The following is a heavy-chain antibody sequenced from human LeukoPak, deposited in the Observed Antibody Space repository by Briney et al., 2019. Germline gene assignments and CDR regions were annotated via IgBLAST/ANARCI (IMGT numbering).Heavy chain of an antibody. V-gene: IGHV3-30*04. CDR2: ISYDGSNK. Sequence: GGSLRLSCAASGFTFSSYAMHWVRQAPGKGLGWVAVISYDGSNKYCADSVKGRFTISRDNSKNTLYLQMNSLRAEDTAVYYCARDLGFLEWLPQGPFDYWGQGTLVTVSS. J-gene: IGHJ4*02. CDR3: ARDLGFLEWLPQGPFDY. D-gene: IGHD3-3*01. CDR1: GFTFSSYA.